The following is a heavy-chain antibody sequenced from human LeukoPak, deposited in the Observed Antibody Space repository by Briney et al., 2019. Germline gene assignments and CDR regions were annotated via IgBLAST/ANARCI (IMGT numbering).Heavy chain of an antibody. Sequence: ASVKVSCKAFGYTFTSNYMHWVRQAPGQGPEWMGVISPSGGSTTYAQKFQGRVTLTRDMSTSTDYLELSSLRSEDTAVYYCAKDPGGGGYDLVISYFDYWGQGTLVTVSS. CDR3: AKDPGGGGYDLVISYFDY. CDR2: ISPSGGST. J-gene: IGHJ4*02. D-gene: IGHD5-12*01. V-gene: IGHV1-46*01. CDR1: GYTFTSNY.